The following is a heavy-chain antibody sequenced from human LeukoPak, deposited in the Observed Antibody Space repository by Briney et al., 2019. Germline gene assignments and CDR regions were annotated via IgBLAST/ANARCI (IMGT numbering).Heavy chain of an antibody. CDR1: GGSISSYY. D-gene: IGHD1-26*01. V-gene: IGHV4-59*01. CDR3: ARGSLGATKEEAF. Sequence: KPSETLSLTCTVSGGSISSYYWSWIRQPPGNGLEWIGYIYYSGSTNANPSLKSRLTISVDTSKNQCSLKVSSVTAADTAVYYCARGSLGATKEEAFWGQGSLVTVSS. CDR2: IYYSGST. J-gene: IGHJ4*02.